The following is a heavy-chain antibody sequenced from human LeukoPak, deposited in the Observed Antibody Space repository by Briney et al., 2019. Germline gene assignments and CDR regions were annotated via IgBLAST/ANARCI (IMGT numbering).Heavy chain of an antibody. J-gene: IGHJ4*02. V-gene: IGHV1-69*13. Sequence: ASVKVSCKASGGTFISYAISWVRQARGQGLECMGGIIPIFGTANYAQKFQGRVTITADESTSTAYMELSSLRSEDTAVYYCASALGYCSSTSCYTFDYWGQGTLVTVSS. CDR1: GGTFISYA. CDR3: ASALGYCSSTSCYTFDY. CDR2: IIPIFGTA. D-gene: IGHD2-2*02.